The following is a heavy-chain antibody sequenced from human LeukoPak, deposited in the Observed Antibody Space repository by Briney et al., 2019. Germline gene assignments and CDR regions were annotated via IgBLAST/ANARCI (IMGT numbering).Heavy chain of an antibody. Sequence: SETLSLTCTVSGGSISSSSYYWGWIRQPPGKGLEWIGSIYYSGSTYYNPSLKSRVTISVDTSKNQFSLKLSSVTAADTAVYYCARLYDFWSGYDYWGQGTLVTVSS. J-gene: IGHJ4*02. CDR1: GGSISSSSYY. CDR2: IYYSGST. V-gene: IGHV4-39*01. D-gene: IGHD3-3*01. CDR3: ARLYDFWSGYDY.